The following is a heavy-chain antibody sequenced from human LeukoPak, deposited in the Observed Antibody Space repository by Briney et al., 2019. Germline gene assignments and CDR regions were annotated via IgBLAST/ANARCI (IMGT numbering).Heavy chain of an antibody. CDR1: GGTFSSYA. V-gene: IGHV1-69*05. Sequence: GASVKVSCKASGGTFSSYAISWVRQAPGQGRERMGGIIPIFGTANYAQKFQGRVTITTDESTSTAYMELSSLRSEDPAVYYCARSDYYYYMDVWGNGTTVTVSS. CDR3: ARSDYYYYMDV. CDR2: IIPIFGTA. J-gene: IGHJ6*03.